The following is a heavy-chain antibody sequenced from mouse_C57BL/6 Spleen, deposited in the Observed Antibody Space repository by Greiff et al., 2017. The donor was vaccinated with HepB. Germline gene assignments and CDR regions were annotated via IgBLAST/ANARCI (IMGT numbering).Heavy chain of an antibody. CDR3: ARIYDYVD. CDR1: GENFKREG. V-gene: IGHV1-53*01. Sequence: GQRQKKGKERGKKGEEVKREGKEEGENFKREGRKGVKQRTGQGLEGIGNINPSNGGTNYNEKFKSKATLTVDKSSSTAYMQLSSLTSEDSAVYYCARIYDYVDWGQGTTLTVSS. J-gene: IGHJ2*01. D-gene: IGHD2-4*01. CDR2: INPSNGGT.